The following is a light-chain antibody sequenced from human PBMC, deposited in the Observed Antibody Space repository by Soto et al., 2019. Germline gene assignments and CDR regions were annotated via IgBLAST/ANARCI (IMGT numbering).Light chain of an antibody. J-gene: IGKJ2*01. CDR2: GAS. V-gene: IGKV3-20*01. CDR1: QSVSSSY. Sequence: EIVLTQSPGTLSLSPGERATLSCRASQSVSSSYLAWYRQKPGQAPRLLIYGASGRATGIPDRFSGSGSGTDFTLTISRLEPEDFAVYYCQQYGSSPMYTFGQGTNLEIK. CDR3: QQYGSSPMYT.